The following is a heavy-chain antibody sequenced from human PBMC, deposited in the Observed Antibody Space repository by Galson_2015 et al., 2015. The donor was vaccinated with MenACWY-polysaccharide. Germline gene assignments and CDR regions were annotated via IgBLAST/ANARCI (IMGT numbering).Heavy chain of an antibody. D-gene: IGHD2/OR15-2a*01. J-gene: IGHJ6*02. CDR2: ITDGAYST. CDR3: AKNSTRSYTFDYYGMDA. CDR1: GFTFSSYA. V-gene: IGHV3-23*01. Sequence: SLRLSCAASGFTFSSYAMTWVRQAPGKGLEWVSSITDGAYSTYYADSVKGRFTISRDNSENTLYLQMNSLRAEDTAVYYCAKNSTRSYTFDYYGMDAWGQGTTVTVPS.